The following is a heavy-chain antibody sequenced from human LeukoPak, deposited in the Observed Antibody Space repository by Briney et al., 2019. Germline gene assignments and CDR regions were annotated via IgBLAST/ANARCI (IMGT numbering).Heavy chain of an antibody. CDR1: GGTCSSYA. CDR2: IIPIFGTA. D-gene: IGHD6-6*01. CDR3: ARCIAARPYWYFDL. V-gene: IGHV1-69*05. J-gene: IGHJ2*01. Sequence: GASAKVSCKASGGTCSSYAISWVRQAPGQGLEWMGGIIPIFGTANYAQKFQGRVTMTRDTSTSTVYMELSSLRSEDTAVYYCARCIAARPYWYFDLWGRGTLVTVSS.